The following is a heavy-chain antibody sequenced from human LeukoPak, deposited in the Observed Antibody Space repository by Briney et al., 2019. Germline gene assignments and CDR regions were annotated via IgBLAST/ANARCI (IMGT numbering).Heavy chain of an antibody. D-gene: IGHD6-19*01. V-gene: IGHV3-30-3*01. CDR2: TSYDGSNK. CDR1: GFIFSSYA. Sequence: GGSLRLSCAASGFIFSSYAMHWVRQAPGKGLEWVAVTSYDGSNKYYADSVKGRFTISRDNSKNTQYLQMNSLRAEDTAVYYCARDPYSSGWGGSFDYWGQGTLVTVSS. CDR3: ARDPYSSGWGGSFDY. J-gene: IGHJ4*02.